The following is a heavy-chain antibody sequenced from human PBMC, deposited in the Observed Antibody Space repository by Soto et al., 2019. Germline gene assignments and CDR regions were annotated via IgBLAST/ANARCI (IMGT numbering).Heavy chain of an antibody. CDR3: AKFGMATTKRSPPYYIDY. CDR2: LSGSGGGT. D-gene: IGHD1-1*01. Sequence: EVQVLESGGGLVQPGGSLRLSCAASGFTFSSYAMSWVRQAPGKGLEWVSSLSGSGGGTYYADSVKGRFTFSRDNSKNTLYLQMNSLRAEDTAVYYCAKFGMATTKRSPPYYIDYWGQGALVTVSS. J-gene: IGHJ4*02. CDR1: GFTFSSYA. V-gene: IGHV3-23*01.